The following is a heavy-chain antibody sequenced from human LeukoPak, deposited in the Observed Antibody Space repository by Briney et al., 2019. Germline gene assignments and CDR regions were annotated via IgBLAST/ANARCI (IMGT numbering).Heavy chain of an antibody. CDR3: ARGDSRGYYGSGSYYNPKYNWFDP. V-gene: IGHV4-39*07. CDR2: INHSGST. CDR1: GGSISSGGYY. J-gene: IGHJ5*02. Sequence: SETLSLTCTVSGGSISSGGYYWSWIRQPPGKGLEWIGEINHSGSTNYNPSLKSRVTISVDTSKNQFSLKLSSVTAADTAVYYCARGDSRGYYGSGSYYNPKYNWFDPWGQGTLVTVSS. D-gene: IGHD3-10*01.